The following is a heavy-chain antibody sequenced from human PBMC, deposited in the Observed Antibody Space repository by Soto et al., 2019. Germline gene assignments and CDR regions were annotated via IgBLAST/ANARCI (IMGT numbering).Heavy chain of an antibody. CDR3: ARYRTGALYYYYGMDV. D-gene: IGHD1-26*01. V-gene: IGHV4-59*01. J-gene: IGHJ6*02. Sequence: SETLSLTYTVSGGSIGGYYWSWIRQPPGKGLEWIGYIYYSGSTNYNPSLKSRVTISVDTSKNQFSLKLSSVTAADTAVYYCARYRTGALYYYYGMDVWGQGTTVTVSS. CDR2: IYYSGST. CDR1: GGSIGGYY.